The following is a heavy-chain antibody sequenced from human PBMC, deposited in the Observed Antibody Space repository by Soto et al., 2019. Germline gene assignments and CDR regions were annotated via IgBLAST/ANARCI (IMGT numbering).Heavy chain of an antibody. CDR3: AISQDRGGRTTFIY. D-gene: IGHD3-16*01. Sequence: GGSLRLSCAVSGFAFDDNAMHWVRQAPEKGLEWVSGINWKSDIGYADSVKGRFTISRDNAENSLYLQMNSLRAEDTALYYCAISQDRGGRTTFIYWGQGTQVTVSS. CDR2: INWKSDI. CDR1: GFAFDDNA. V-gene: IGHV3-9*01. J-gene: IGHJ4*02.